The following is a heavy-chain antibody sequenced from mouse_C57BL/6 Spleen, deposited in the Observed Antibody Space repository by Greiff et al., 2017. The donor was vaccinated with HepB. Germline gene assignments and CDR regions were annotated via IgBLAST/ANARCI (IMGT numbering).Heavy chain of an antibody. D-gene: IGHD1-1*01. CDR2: INPSSGYT. CDR3: ARLCITGGVDRDY. V-gene: IGHV1-7*01. J-gene: IGHJ4*01. CDR1: GYTFTSYW. Sequence: VQLQQSGAELAKPGASVKLSCKASGYTFTSYWMHWVKQRPGQGLEWIGYINPSSGYTKYNQKFKDKATVTADKSSSTAYMQLSSLTYEDSAVYYWARLCITGGVDRDYWGQGTSVTVSS.